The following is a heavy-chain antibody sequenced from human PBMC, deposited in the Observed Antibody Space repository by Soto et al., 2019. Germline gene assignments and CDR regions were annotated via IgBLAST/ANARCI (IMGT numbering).Heavy chain of an antibody. CDR2: IIPIFGTA. J-gene: IGHJ4*02. D-gene: IGHD1-26*01. Sequence: GASVKVSCKASGGTFSSYAISWVRQAPGQGLEWMGGIIPIFGTANYAQKFQGRVTITADESTSTAYMELSSLRSEDTAVYYCARAPGELLSSAFDYWGQGTLVTVSS. CDR1: GGTFSSYA. V-gene: IGHV1-69*13. CDR3: ARAPGELLSSAFDY.